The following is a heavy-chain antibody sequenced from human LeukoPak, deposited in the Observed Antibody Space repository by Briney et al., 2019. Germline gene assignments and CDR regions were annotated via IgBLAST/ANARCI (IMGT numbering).Heavy chain of an antibody. V-gene: IGHV1-18*01. CDR3: AKVKTSGHDALDV. D-gene: IGHD2-15*01. Sequence: ASVTVSCKASGYTFRNFGINWVRQAPGQGPEYMGWVNPYTGNGRYVEKFQGRLTYTTDASTTTAYMELRGLSLDDTAMYFCAKVKTSGHDALDVWGQGTMLTVSS. J-gene: IGHJ3*01. CDR1: GYTFRNFG. CDR2: VNPYTGNG.